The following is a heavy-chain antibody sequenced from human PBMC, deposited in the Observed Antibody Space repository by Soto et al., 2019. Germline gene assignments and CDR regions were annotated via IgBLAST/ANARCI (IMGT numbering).Heavy chain of an antibody. J-gene: IGHJ4*02. D-gene: IGHD3-16*01. Sequence: QVQLQESGPGLVKPSQTLSLTCTVSGDSITSGVHYWSWIRQRPGKGLEWIGYIFYSGISYFNPSLRIRGTLSVNPSKNQFPLPLSSGTAADPAVYYCARDRNMLTVGGGSGEWGIDSWGQGTLVTVSS. CDR1: GDSITSGVHY. CDR2: IFYSGIS. CDR3: ARDRNMLTVGGGSGEWGIDS. V-gene: IGHV4-31*03.